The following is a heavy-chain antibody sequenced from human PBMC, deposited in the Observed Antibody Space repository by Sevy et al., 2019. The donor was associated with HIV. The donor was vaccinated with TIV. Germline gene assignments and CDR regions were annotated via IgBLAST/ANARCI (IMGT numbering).Heavy chain of an antibody. J-gene: IGHJ5*02. CDR1: GGSISSSSYY. CDR3: ARHIRGWYFGNWFDP. D-gene: IGHD6-19*01. Sequence: SETLSLTCTVSGGSISSSSYYWGWIRQPPGKGLEWIGSIYYSGSTYYNPSLKSRVTISVDTSKNQFSLKLSPVTAADTAVYYCARHIRGWYFGNWFDPWGQGTLVTVSS. CDR2: IYYSGST. V-gene: IGHV4-39*01.